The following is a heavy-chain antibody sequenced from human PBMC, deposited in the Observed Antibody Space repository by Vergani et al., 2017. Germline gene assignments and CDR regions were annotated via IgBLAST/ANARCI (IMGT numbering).Heavy chain of an antibody. J-gene: IGHJ3*02. CDR1: GFTFSNYW. CDR2: IKQDGNEK. CDR3: AKDRSLVGNDAFDI. V-gene: IGHV3-7*03. D-gene: IGHD1-26*01. Sequence: EVQLVESGGGLVQPGGSLRLSCAASGFTFSNYWMSWVRQAPGKGLEWVANIKQDGNEKYHVDSVKGRFTISRDNAKNSLYLQMNSLRAEDTAVYYCAKDRSLVGNDAFDIGGQGTMVTVSS.